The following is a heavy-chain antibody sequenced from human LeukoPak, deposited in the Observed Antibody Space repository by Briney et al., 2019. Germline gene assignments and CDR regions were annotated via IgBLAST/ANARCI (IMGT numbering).Heavy chain of an antibody. CDR2: VGTGFDT. Sequence: GGSLRLSCVASGFTFSSHAMSWVRQAPGKGLEWVSTVGTGFDTYYTDSVKGRFTISRDNSKNTLSLQMSSLRAEDTATCYCTKNVPGRAIDYWGQGTLVTVSS. D-gene: IGHD2-15*01. J-gene: IGHJ4*02. V-gene: IGHV3-23*01. CDR1: GFTFSSHA. CDR3: TKNVPGRAIDY.